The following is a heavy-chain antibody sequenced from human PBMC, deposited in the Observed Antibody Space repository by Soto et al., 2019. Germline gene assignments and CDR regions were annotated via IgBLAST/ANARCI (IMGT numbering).Heavy chain of an antibody. Sequence: QVHLQESGPGLVKPSQTLSLTCTVSGDSISSGEYYWAWIRQPPGKGLEWIGYVFYKGNTYYNPSLKRRLTIDVDTAKIQFSLRLSSVTAADTAVYCCARRYYFDSSGYADALDVWGQGTNVIVSS. V-gene: IGHV4-30-4*01. CDR3: ARRYYFDSSGYADALDV. J-gene: IGHJ3*01. CDR1: GDSISSGEYY. D-gene: IGHD3-22*01. CDR2: VFYKGNT.